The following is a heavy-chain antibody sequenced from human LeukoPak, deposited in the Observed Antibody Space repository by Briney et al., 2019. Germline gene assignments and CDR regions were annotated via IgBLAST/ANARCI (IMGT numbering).Heavy chain of an antibody. CDR1: GFTFSSYW. D-gene: IGHD6-25*01. CDR2: IKQDGSEK. V-gene: IGHV3-7*01. Sequence: PGGSLRLSCAASGFTFSSYWMTWVRQAPGKGLEWVANIKQDGSEKYYVDSVKGWFTISRDNAKKSLYLQMNSLRADDTAVYYCAREMAIAAAGISWFAPWGQGTLVTVSS. J-gene: IGHJ5*02. CDR3: AREMAIAAAGISWFAP.